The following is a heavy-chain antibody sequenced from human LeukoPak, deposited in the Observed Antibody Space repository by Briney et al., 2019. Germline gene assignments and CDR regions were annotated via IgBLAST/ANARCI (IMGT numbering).Heavy chain of an antibody. D-gene: IGHD2-2*01. CDR1: GFTFSSYA. Sequence: PGRSLRLSCAASGFTFSSYAMSWVRQAPGKGLEWVSAISGSGGSTYYADSVKGRFTISRDNSKNTLYLQMNSLRAEDTAVYYCAKDERPYCSSTSCSNWFDPWGQGTPVTVSS. V-gene: IGHV3-23*01. J-gene: IGHJ5*02. CDR2: ISGSGGST. CDR3: AKDERPYCSSTSCSNWFDP.